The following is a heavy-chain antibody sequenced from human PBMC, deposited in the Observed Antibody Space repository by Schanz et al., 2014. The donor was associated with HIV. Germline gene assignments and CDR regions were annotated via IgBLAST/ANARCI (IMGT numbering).Heavy chain of an antibody. CDR1: GFIFSSYA. CDR3: ARDWRPNYDFWSGSIGVIGMDV. J-gene: IGHJ6*02. V-gene: IGHV3-30-3*01. CDR2: ISFDGSNK. Sequence: VQLVESGGGLEQPGRSLRLSCAASGFIFSSYAMHWVRQAPGKGLEWVAVISFDGSNKYYADSVKGRFTISRDNSKNTLYLQMNSLRAEDTAVYYCARDWRPNYDFWSGSIGVIGMDVWGQGTTVTVSS. D-gene: IGHD3-3*01.